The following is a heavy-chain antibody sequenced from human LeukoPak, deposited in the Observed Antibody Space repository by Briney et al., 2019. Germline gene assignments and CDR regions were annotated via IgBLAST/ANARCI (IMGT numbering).Heavy chain of an antibody. D-gene: IGHD7-27*01. CDR3: ARHRGGDYWYFDI. CDR2: IYYSGST. CDR1: GGPIISSNYY. V-gene: IGHV4-39*01. Sequence: SETLSLTCTVSGGPIISSNYYWGWIRQPPGKGLEWIGNIYYSGSTYYSPSLKSRVTMSVDTSKNDFSLSLNSVTAADTAVYYCARHRGGDYWYFDIWGRGTLVTVSS. J-gene: IGHJ2*01.